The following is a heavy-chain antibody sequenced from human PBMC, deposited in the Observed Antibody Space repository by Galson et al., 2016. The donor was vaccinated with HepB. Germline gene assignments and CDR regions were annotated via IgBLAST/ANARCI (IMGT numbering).Heavy chain of an antibody. CDR1: GGSINSDVW. CDR2: IYNTGST. CDR3: ARARVGLKRDYYYYYGMDV. Sequence: ETLSLTCAVSGGSINSDVWWSWVRQAPGKGLEWIGEIYNTGSTNYNPSLKTRFIMSLDKSKNQFSLKANSVTAADTAIYYCARARVGLKRDYYYYYGMDVWGQGTTVTVSS. D-gene: IGHD1-26*01. V-gene: IGHV4-4*02. J-gene: IGHJ6*02.